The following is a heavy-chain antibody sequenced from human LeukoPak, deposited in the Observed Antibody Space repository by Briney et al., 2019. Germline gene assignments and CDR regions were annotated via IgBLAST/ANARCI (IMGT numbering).Heavy chain of an antibody. CDR2: IKQDGSEK. CDR3: VRGDLRLPRSTPDC. Sequence: PGGSLRLSCAASGFTFSSYWMSWVRQAPGKGLEWVANIKQDGSEKYYVDSVKGRFTISRDNAKNSLYLQMNSLRAEDTAVYYCVRGDLRLPRSTPDCWDQGTLVTVSS. D-gene: IGHD5/OR15-5a*01. V-gene: IGHV3-7*03. J-gene: IGHJ4*02. CDR1: GFTFSSYW.